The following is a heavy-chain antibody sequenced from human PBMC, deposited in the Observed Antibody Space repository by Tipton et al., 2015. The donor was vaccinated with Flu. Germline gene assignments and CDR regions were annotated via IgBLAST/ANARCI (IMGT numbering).Heavy chain of an antibody. CDR2: ISWDGRST. V-gene: IGHV3-43D*03. CDR1: GVTFDGYA. Sequence: GSLRLSCAASGVTFDGYAMHWVRQPPGKGLEWLSLISWDGRSTFYADSVKGRFIISRDNSKNSLYLQMNSLRADDTALYYCATEIAWQGGGYYGMDVWGQGTTVTVSS. CDR3: ATEIAWQGGGYYGMDV. J-gene: IGHJ6*02. D-gene: IGHD1-26*01.